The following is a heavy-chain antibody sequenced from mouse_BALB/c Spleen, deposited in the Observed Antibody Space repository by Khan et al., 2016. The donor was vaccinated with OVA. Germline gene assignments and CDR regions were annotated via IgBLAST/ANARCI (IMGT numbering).Heavy chain of an antibody. CDR2: VSSGGSYT. J-gene: IGHJ2*01. Sequence: EVQLVESGGGLVKPGGSLKLSCAASGFTFNNYAMSWVRQTPEKRLEWVATVSSGGSYTYYPASVKGRFTISRDNAKHTLYLQMSSQRSEDTAMYYCARQGGIYDGPFDYWGQGTTLTVSS. V-gene: IGHV5-9-3*01. CDR1: GFTFNNYA. D-gene: IGHD2-3*01. CDR3: ARQGGIYDGPFDY.